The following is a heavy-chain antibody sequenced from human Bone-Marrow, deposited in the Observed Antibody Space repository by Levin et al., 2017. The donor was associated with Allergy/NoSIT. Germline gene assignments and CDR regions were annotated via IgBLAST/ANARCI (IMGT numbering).Heavy chain of an antibody. J-gene: IGHJ5*02. CDR2: IVVGSGNT. V-gene: IGHV1-58*01. Sequence: SVKVSCKASGFTFTSSAVQWVRQARGQRLEWIGWIVVGSGNTNYAQKFQERVTITRDMSTSTAYMELSSLRSEDTAVYYCAAGRREYSGYDYLQGFDPWGQGTLVTVSS. D-gene: IGHD5-12*01. CDR3: AAGRREYSGYDYLQGFDP. CDR1: GFTFTSSA.